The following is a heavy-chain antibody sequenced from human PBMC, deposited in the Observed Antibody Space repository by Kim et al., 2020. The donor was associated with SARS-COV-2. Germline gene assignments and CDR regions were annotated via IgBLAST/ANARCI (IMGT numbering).Heavy chain of an antibody. V-gene: IGHV1-18*01. Sequence: YAQKLQGRVTMTTDTSTSTAYMELRSLRSDDTAVYYCARAEAVACPGEDYWGQGTLVTVSS. J-gene: IGHJ4*02. D-gene: IGHD6-19*01. CDR3: ARAEAVACPGEDY.